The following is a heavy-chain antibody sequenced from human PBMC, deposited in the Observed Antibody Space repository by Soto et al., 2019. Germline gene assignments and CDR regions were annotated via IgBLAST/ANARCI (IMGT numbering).Heavy chain of an antibody. CDR2: INHSGST. CDR1: GGSFSGYY. Sequence: PSETLSLTCAVYGGSFSGYYWSWIRQPPGKGLEWIGEINHSGSTNYNPSLKSRVTISVDTSKNQFSLKLSSVTAADTAVYYCARSLRRGPSFDYSGPGTLVTVS. V-gene: IGHV4-34*01. CDR3: ARSLRRGPSFDY. J-gene: IGHJ4*02. D-gene: IGHD3-10*01.